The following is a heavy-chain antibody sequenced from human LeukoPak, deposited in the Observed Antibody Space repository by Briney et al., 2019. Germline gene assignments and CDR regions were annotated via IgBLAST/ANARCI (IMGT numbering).Heavy chain of an antibody. D-gene: IGHD2-15*01. CDR2: ISSSGGTI. V-gene: IGHV3-48*04. CDR1: GFTFSSDS. CDR3: ARDLCSGGSCSDY. J-gene: IGHJ4*02. Sequence: GGSLRLSCEASGFTFSSDSMNWVRQAPGKGLEWVSYISSSGGTIYYADSVKGRFTISRDNAKNSLYLQMNSLRAEDTATYYCARDLCSGGSCSDYWGQGTLVTVSS.